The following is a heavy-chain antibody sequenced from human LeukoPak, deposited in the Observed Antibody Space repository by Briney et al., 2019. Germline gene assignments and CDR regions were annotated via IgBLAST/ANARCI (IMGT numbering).Heavy chain of an antibody. D-gene: IGHD4-23*01. CDR2: IRSKTYGGTT. CDR1: GFTFGDYA. V-gene: IGHV3-49*04. CDR3: TRAVAHLDY. Sequence: GGSLRLSCTASGFTFGDYAMSWVRQAPGKGLEWVGFIRSKTYGGTTEYAAPVKGRFTISRDDSKSIAYLQMNSLKTEDTAVYYCTRAVAHLDYWGQGTLVTVSS. J-gene: IGHJ4*02.